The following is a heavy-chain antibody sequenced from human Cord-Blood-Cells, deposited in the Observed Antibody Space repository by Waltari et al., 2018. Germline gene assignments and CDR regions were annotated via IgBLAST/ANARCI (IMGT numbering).Heavy chain of an antibody. J-gene: IGHJ3*02. Sequence: QVQLQQWGAGLLKPSETLSLTCAVYGGSFGGYYWSWIRQPPGKGLEWIGEINHSGSTNYNPSLKSRVTISVDTSKNQFSLKLSSVTAADTAVYYCASIDAFDIWGQGTMVTVSS. CDR2: INHSGST. CDR3: ASIDAFDI. CDR1: GGSFGGYY. V-gene: IGHV4-34*01.